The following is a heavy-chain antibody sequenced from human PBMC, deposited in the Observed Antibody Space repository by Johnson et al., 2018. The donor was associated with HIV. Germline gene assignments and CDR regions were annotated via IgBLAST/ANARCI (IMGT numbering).Heavy chain of an antibody. CDR1: GFTFDDYA. CDR2: IGTAGDT. J-gene: IGHJ3*02. D-gene: IGHD6-13*01. V-gene: IGHV3-13*01. CDR3: AIRARDTSTWLGGSLNAFDN. Sequence: VQLVESGGVVVQPGGSLRLSCAASGFTFDDYAMHWVRQAPGKGLEWVSAIGTAGDTYYPGSVKGRFTISRENAKNSLYLQMNTLRAEDTAVYYCAIRARDTSTWLGGSLNAFDNCGQGTMVTVSS.